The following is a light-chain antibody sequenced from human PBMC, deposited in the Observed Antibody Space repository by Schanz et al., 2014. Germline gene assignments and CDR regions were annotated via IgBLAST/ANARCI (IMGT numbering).Light chain of an antibody. J-gene: IGLJ2*01. CDR3: SSYSSTSPLV. CDR2: DVS. CDR1: SSDVGGYNY. V-gene: IGLV2-14*01. Sequence: QSVLTQPASVSGSPGQWITISCTGTSSDVGGYNYVSWFQQHAGKAPKVMIYDVSNRPSGVSHRFSGSKSGNTASLTISGLQAEDEADYYCSSYSSTSPLVFGGGTKVTVL.